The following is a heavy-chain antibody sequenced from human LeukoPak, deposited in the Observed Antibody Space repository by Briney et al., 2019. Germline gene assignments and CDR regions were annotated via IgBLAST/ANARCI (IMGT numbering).Heavy chain of an antibody. D-gene: IGHD3-22*01. CDR3: ASSHDSSGND. CDR2: IKYDGSLK. CDR1: GFSFSRYW. Sequence: GWSLRLSCVGSGFSFSRYWMAWVRPAPGKGLEWVANIKYDGSLKFYVDSVKGRFTISRDNAKNSLYLEMNSLRADDTAVYFCASSHDSSGNDWGQGTMVTVSS. V-gene: IGHV3-7*01. J-gene: IGHJ4*02.